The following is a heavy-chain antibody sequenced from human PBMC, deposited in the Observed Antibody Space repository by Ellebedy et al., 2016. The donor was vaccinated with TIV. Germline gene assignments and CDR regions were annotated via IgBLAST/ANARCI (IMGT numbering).Heavy chain of an antibody. CDR1: GFTFSSHA. CDR3: AKDGTSCYDY. J-gene: IGHJ4*02. V-gene: IGHV3-23*01. Sequence: GESLKIPCEASGFTFSSHAMSWVRQAPGKGLEWVSAVVGSGERTFYADSVKGRFTISRDNSKNMLYLQMSSLKVEDTAVYYCAKDGTSCYDYWGQGTLVTVSS. D-gene: IGHD2-2*01. CDR2: VVGSGERT.